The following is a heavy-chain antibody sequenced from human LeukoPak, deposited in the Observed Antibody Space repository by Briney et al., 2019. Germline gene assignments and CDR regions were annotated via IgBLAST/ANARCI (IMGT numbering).Heavy chain of an antibody. D-gene: IGHD3-22*01. CDR3: AKDKAPHYYDSSGYSPRFDY. J-gene: IGHJ4*02. CDR1: GCIFSNYA. Sequence: GGSLRLSCAVSGCIFSNYAMNWVRQAPGKGLEWVSAISGSGGSTYYADSVKGRFTISRDNSKNTLYLQMNSLRAEDTAVYYCAKDKAPHYYDSSGYSPRFDYWGQGTLVTVSS. V-gene: IGHV3-23*01. CDR2: ISGSGGST.